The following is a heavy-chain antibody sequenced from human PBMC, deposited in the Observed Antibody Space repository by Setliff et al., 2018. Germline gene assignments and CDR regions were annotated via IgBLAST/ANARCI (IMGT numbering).Heavy chain of an antibody. V-gene: IGHV1-8*02. D-gene: IGHD3-3*01. CDR1: GYTFTSYD. J-gene: IGHJ4*02. Sequence: GASVKVSCQASGYTFTSYDINWVRQATGQGLEWMGWMNPNSGNTDYAQKFQGRVTMTRNTSISTAYMDLSSLRFEDTAVYYCARAQAWSGGPYYFDNWGQGTLVTVSS. CDR3: ARAQAWSGGPYYFDN. CDR2: MNPNSGNT.